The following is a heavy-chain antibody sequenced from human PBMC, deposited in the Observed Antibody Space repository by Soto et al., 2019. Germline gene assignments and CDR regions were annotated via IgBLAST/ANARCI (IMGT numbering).Heavy chain of an antibody. Sequence: QVQLQQWGAGLVKPSETLSLTCALSGGSFSVYFWTWIRQSPEKGLEWIGEVTQSGGSNSNPSLSSRVSISLDTSKNQFSLKLTSETAADSAVYYCARGLPHMEGGVFKRLGNWFDPWGQGTLVTVSS. CDR2: VTQSGGS. CDR1: GGSFSVYF. V-gene: IGHV4-34*01. J-gene: IGHJ5*02. CDR3: ARGLPHMEGGVFKRLGNWFDP. D-gene: IGHD3-10*01.